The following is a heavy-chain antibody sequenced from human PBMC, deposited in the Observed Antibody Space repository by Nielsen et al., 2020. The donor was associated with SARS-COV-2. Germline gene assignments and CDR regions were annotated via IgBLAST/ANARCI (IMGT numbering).Heavy chain of an antibody. CDR2: IYHSGTT. CDR3: ARGYLTSWRYFDY. V-gene: IGHV4-4*02. CDR1: GGPISSPYW. J-gene: IGHJ4*02. D-gene: IGHD2-15*01. Sequence: SETLSLTCAVSGGPISSPYWWCWVRQSPGKGLEWLGEIYHSGTTNFNPSLKSRVNISVDKSKNHFSLTLSSVTAADTAVYFCARGYLTSWRYFDYWGQGILVTIS.